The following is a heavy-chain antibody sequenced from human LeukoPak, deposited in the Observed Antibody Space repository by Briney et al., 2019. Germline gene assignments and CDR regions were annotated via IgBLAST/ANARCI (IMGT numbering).Heavy chain of an antibody. D-gene: IGHD5-24*01. J-gene: IGHJ4*02. V-gene: IGHV5-51*01. CDR2: IYPGDSDT. CDR3: ARRGDGYNYGGVDY. CDR1: GYSFTSYW. Sequence: PGESLQISCQGSGYSFTSYWIDWVPQIPGKGLEWMGIIYPGDSDTRYSPPFQVQITISADKSISTAYLQWSSLKASDTAMYYCARRGDGYNYGGVDYWGQGTLVTVSS.